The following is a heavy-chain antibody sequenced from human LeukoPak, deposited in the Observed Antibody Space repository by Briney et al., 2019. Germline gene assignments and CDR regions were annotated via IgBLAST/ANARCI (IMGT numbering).Heavy chain of an antibody. D-gene: IGHD2-15*01. V-gene: IGHV3-23*01. CDR2: ISGSGGST. Sequence: GGSLRLSCAASGFTFSSYGMSWVRQAPGKGLEWVSAISGSGGSTYYADSVKGRFTISRDNSKNTLYLQMNSLRAEDTTVYYCAREGLLRYYYMDVWGKGTTVTVSS. J-gene: IGHJ6*03. CDR1: GFTFSSYG. CDR3: AREGLLRYYYMDV.